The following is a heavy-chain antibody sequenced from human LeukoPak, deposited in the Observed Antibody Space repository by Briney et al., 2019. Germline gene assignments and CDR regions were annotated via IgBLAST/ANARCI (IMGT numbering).Heavy chain of an antibody. CDR3: ARGRANGYAIGDAFDI. D-gene: IGHD5-18*01. J-gene: IGHJ3*02. CDR1: GFTFSSYS. V-gene: IGHV3-21*01. CDR2: ISGTSGYI. Sequence: GGSLRLSCAASGFTFSSYSMNWVRQAPGKGLEWVSSISGTSGYIFHADSVKGRFTISRDNARTSLYLQMNSLRAEDSAIYYCARGRANGYAIGDAFDIWGQGTVVTVSS.